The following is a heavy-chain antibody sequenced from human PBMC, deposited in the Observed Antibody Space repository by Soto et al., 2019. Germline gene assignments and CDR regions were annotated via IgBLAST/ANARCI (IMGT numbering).Heavy chain of an antibody. Sequence: QVQLVESGGGVVQPGRSLRLSCEASGFTFKSYGMHWVRQAPGKGLEWVAVVWYDGTNKKYADSVKGRFNIYRDTSKTTLYLQMDSLRAEDTGIYYCARGGHSSSWYRLEAYFFDYWGQGSLVTVSS. CDR1: GFTFKSYG. D-gene: IGHD6-13*01. J-gene: IGHJ4*02. V-gene: IGHV3-33*01. CDR2: VWYDGTNK. CDR3: ARGGHSSSWYRLEAYFFDY.